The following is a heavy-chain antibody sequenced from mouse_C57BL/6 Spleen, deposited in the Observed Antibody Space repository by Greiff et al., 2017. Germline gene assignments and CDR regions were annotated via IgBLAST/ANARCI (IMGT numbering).Heavy chain of an antibody. D-gene: IGHD2-4*01. CDR2: IDPGNGVT. J-gene: IGHJ2*01. V-gene: IGHV14-4*01. CDR1: GFTIKDDY. Sequence: EVQLQESGAELVRPGASVKLSCTASGFTIKDDYMHWVKQRPEQGLEWIGWIDPGNGVTEYASKFQGQATITADPSSNTAYLQLSSLTSEDTAVYYCASYDYFYLDYWGQGTTLTVSS. CDR3: ASYDYFYLDY.